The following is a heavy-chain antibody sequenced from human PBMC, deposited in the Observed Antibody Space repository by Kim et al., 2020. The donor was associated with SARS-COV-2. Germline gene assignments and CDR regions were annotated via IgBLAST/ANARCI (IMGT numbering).Heavy chain of an antibody. J-gene: IGHJ4*01. CDR3: ARDSQLDGGPLDY. CDR2: IKSKIDGETI. V-gene: IGHV3-15*01. Sequence: GGSLRLSCAASGFTFTNAWMTWVRQAPGKGLEWVGRIKSKIDGETIEFAAPVKGRFSILRDDSKNTLYLQMNSLKTEDTAMYYCARDSQLDGGPLDYWG. CDR1: GFTFTNAW. D-gene: IGHD3-16*01.